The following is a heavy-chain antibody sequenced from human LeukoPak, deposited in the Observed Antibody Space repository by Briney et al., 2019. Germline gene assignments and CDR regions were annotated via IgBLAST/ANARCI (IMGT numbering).Heavy chain of an antibody. Sequence: SETLSFTCAVYGGSFSGYYWSWIRESPGKGLEWIGEINPSGNTNYNPSLKSRATISVDTSKNQFSLKLTSAAAADTTVYYCARRRDGHINPFDYWGQGTLVTVSS. CDR2: INPSGNT. J-gene: IGHJ4*02. CDR3: ARRRDGHINPFDY. V-gene: IGHV4-34*01. D-gene: IGHD5-24*01. CDR1: GGSFSGYY.